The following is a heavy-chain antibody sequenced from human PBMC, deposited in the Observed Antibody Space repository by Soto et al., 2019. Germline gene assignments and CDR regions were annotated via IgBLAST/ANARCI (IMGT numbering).Heavy chain of an antibody. CDR2: LNPTSGST. V-gene: IGHV1-46*01. Sequence: QVQLVQSGPEVKKPGASVKLSCKASGYTFINYYIHWVRQAPGQGLEWMGILNPTSGSTNYAQKFQGRVTLTMDTSMRTVYMELSSLGFDDTAVYYCARDLAAGDYWGQGTLVSVSS. CDR3: ARDLAAGDY. CDR1: GYTFINYY. J-gene: IGHJ4*02. D-gene: IGHD6-13*01.